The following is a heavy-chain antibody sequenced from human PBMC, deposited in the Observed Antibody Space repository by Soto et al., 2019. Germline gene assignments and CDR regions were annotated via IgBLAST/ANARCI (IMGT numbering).Heavy chain of an antibody. V-gene: IGHV1-18*01. D-gene: IGHD1-26*01. CDR2: ISAYNGNT. CDR3: ARDQGGSYYLDAFDI. Sequence: ASVKVSCKASGYTFTSYGISWVRQAPGQGLEWMGWISAYNGNTNYAQKLQGRVTMTTVTSTSTAYMELRSLRSDDTAVYYCARDQGGSYYLDAFDIRGQGTMVTGSS. CDR1: GYTFTSYG. J-gene: IGHJ3*02.